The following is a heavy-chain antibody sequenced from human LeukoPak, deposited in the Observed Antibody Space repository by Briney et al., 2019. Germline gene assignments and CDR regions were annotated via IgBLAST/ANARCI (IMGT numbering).Heavy chain of an antibody. CDR1: GYIFTSYY. Sequence: ASVKVSCKASGYIFTSYYIHWVRQAPGHGLEWMGRINPNNGGTNYAQKFKGRVTMTRDTSISTAYMELNRLRSDDTAVYYCARDPGANYFDYWGQGTLVTVSS. CDR2: INPNNGGT. D-gene: IGHD7-27*01. J-gene: IGHJ4*02. CDR3: ARDPGANYFDY. V-gene: IGHV1-2*02.